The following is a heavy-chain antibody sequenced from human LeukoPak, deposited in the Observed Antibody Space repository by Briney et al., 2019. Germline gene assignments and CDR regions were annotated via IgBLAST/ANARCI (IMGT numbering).Heavy chain of an antibody. CDR1: GYTFTGYY. J-gene: IGHJ4*02. CDR3: ARDLRSSGYYGSGRHYFDY. D-gene: IGHD3-10*01. Sequence: ASVKVSCKASGYTFTGYYMHWVRQAPGQGLEWMGWINPNGGGTNYAQKFQGRVTMTRDTSISTAYMELSRLRSDDTAVYYCARDLRSSGYYGSGRHYFDYWGQGTLVTVSS. CDR2: INPNGGGT. V-gene: IGHV1-2*02.